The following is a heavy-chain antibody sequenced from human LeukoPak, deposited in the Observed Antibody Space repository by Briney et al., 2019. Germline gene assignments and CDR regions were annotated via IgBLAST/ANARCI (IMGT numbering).Heavy chain of an antibody. CDR3: ARGDCSSTSCPPGFDY. V-gene: IGHV4-59*01. Sequence: SETLSLTCTVSGGSISSYYWSWIRQPPGKGLEWIGYIYYSGSTNYNPSLKSRVTISVDTSKNQFSLKLSSVTAADTAVYYCARGDCSSTSCPPGFDYWGQGTLVTASS. CDR2: IYYSGST. CDR1: GGSISSYY. D-gene: IGHD2-2*01. J-gene: IGHJ4*02.